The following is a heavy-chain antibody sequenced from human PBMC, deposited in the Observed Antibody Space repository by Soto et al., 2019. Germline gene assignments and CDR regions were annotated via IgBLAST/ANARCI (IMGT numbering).Heavy chain of an antibody. CDR1: GFRFSSYA. CDR3: AICTGIQLWVFNY. Sequence: GGSLRLSCAASGFRFSSYAMSWVRQAPGKGFEWASTVTGSGGSTFYADSVKGRLSISRDNSKNTLYLQMNSLRAEDTAVYYCAICTGIQLWVFNYWGQGTPVTVSS. V-gene: IGHV3-23*01. D-gene: IGHD5-18*01. CDR2: VTGSGGST. J-gene: IGHJ4*02.